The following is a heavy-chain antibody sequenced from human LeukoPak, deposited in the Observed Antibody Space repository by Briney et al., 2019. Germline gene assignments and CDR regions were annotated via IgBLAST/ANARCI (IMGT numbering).Heavy chain of an antibody. Sequence: SETLSLTRTGSGGSNSSYYWSWIRQPPGKGLEWIGYIYYSGSTNYNPSLKSRVTISVDTSKKQFSLKLSSVTAADTAVYYCARVNREMATITPWGQGTLVTVSS. V-gene: IGHV4-59*08. CDR3: ARVNREMATITP. CDR2: IYYSGST. D-gene: IGHD5-24*01. CDR1: GGSNSSYY. J-gene: IGHJ4*02.